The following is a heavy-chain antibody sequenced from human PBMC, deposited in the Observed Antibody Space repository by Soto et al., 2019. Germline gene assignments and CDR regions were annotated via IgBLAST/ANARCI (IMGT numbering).Heavy chain of an antibody. CDR2: INHSGST. J-gene: IGHJ4*02. Sequence: PSETLSLTCAVYGGSFRGYYWSWIRQPPGKGLEWIGEINHSGSTNYNPSLKSRVTISVDTSKNQFSLKLSSVTAADTAVYYCAGYCSSTGFDYWGQGTLVTVSS. D-gene: IGHD2-2*01. V-gene: IGHV4-34*01. CDR3: AGYCSSTGFDY. CDR1: GGSFRGYY.